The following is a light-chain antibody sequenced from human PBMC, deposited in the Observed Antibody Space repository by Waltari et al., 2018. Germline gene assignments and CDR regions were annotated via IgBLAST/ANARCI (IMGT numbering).Light chain of an antibody. J-gene: IGKJ2*01. V-gene: IGKV3-15*01. CDR1: QSISIY. CDR2: HAS. CDR3: QQYYDGRT. Sequence: IVMTQSPATLSVSPGDRATPSCSASQSISIYLAWFQQKPGQAPRLLIYHASTRATGIPARLSGSGSGTEFTLTISSLQSEDFAVYYCQQYYDGRTFGQGTKLEIK.